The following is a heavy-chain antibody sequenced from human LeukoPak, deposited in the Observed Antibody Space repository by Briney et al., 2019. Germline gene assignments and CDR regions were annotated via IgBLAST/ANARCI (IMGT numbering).Heavy chain of an antibody. D-gene: IGHD2-2*01. CDR1: GFTLSSYW. CDR2: INSDGSST. J-gene: IGHJ6*02. CDR3: ARGSQRGAAANYFGMDV. V-gene: IGHV3-74*01. Sequence: PGGSLRLSCAASGFTLSSYWMHWVRQAPGKGLVWVSRINSDGSSTTYADSVKGRFTISRDNAKNTLYLQMNSLRAGDTAVYHCARGSQRGAAANYFGMDVWGQGTTVTVSS.